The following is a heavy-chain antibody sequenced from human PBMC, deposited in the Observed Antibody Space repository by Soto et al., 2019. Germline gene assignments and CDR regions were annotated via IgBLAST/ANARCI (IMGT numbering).Heavy chain of an antibody. CDR1: GFTFSSYS. V-gene: IGHV3-48*04. J-gene: IGHJ4*02. CDR2: ISSSSSTI. Sequence: GSLRLSCAASGFTFSSYSMNWVRQAPGKGLEWVSYISSSSSTIYYADSVKGRFTISRDNAKNSLYLQMNSLRAEDTAVYYCARDDPYCSSTSCYVFWGQGTLVTVSS. CDR3: ARDDPYCSSTSCYVF. D-gene: IGHD2-2*01.